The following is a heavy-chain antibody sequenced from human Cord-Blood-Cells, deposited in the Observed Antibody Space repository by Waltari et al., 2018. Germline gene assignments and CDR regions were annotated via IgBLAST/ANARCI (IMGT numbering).Heavy chain of an antibody. CDR3: ARGGSGYDYYYYYGMDV. CDR1: GGTFSSYA. V-gene: IGHV1-69*01. CDR2: IIPIFSTA. J-gene: IGHJ6*02. Sequence: QVQLVQSGAEVKKPGSSVKVSCKASGGTFSSYAISWVRQAPGQGREWMGGIIPIFSTANYAQKFQGRVTITADESTSTAYMVLSSLRSEDTAVYYCARGGSGYDYYYYYGMDVWGQGTTVTVSS. D-gene: IGHD5-12*01.